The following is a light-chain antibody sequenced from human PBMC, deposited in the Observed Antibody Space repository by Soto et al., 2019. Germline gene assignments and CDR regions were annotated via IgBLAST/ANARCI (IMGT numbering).Light chain of an antibody. V-gene: IGKV3-15*01. Sequence: EIVMTQSPATLSVSPGERATLSCRASQSVSSNLAWYQQIPGQAPRLVIYGASTRAAGIPARFSGSGSGTEFTLTISSLQSEDFAVYYCKQYNNWPPWTFGQGTKVEIK. CDR1: QSVSSN. CDR2: GAS. CDR3: KQYNNWPPWT. J-gene: IGKJ1*01.